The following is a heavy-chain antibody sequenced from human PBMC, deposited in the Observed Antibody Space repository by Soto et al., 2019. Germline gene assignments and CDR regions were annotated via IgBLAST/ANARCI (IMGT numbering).Heavy chain of an antibody. CDR3: ARKHLGELSSPPDAFDI. Sequence: QVQLVQSGAEVKKPGASVKVSCKASGYTFTSYDINWVRQATGQGLEWMGWMNPNSGNTGYAQKFQGRVTMTRNTSISTAYMELSSLRSEDTAVYYCARKHLGELSSPPDAFDIWGQGTMLTVSS. D-gene: IGHD3-16*02. J-gene: IGHJ3*02. V-gene: IGHV1-8*01. CDR1: GYTFTSYD. CDR2: MNPNSGNT.